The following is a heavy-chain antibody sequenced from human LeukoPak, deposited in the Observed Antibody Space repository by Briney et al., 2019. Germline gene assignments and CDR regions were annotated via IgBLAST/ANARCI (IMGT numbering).Heavy chain of an antibody. V-gene: IGHV4-59*11. CDR3: ARDRPNDTTAFDI. Sequence: SETLSLTCTVSGGSISSLYWTWIRQPPGKGLEWIGNIHKSGSTNYNPSLKSRVTISVDTSKNQFSLKLSSVTAADTAVYYCARDRPNDTTAFDIWGQGTMVTVSS. D-gene: IGHD3-22*01. CDR2: IHKSGST. J-gene: IGHJ3*02. CDR1: GGSISSLY.